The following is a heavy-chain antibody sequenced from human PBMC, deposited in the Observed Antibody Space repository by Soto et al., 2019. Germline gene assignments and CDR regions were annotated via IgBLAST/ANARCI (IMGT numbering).Heavy chain of an antibody. D-gene: IGHD3-16*01. CDR2: IGTAGDT. V-gene: IGHV3-13*01. Sequence: QPGGSLRLSCAASGFTFSSYDMHWVRQATGKGLEWVSAIGTAGDTYYPGSVKGRFTISRENAKNSLYLQMNSLRAGDTAVYYCARAISYYDYVWGITPGAFDIWGQGTMVTVSS. J-gene: IGHJ3*02. CDR3: ARAISYYDYVWGITPGAFDI. CDR1: GFTFSSYD.